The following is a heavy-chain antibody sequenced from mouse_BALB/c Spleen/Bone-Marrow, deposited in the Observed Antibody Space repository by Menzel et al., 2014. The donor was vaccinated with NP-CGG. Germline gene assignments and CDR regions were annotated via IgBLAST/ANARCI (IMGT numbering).Heavy chain of an antibody. J-gene: IGHJ4*01. CDR1: GYAFTNYL. V-gene: IGHV1-54*01. Sequence: QVQLKDSGVELVRPGTSVKVSCKASGYAFTNYLIEWVKQRPGQGLEWIGVINPGSGGTNYNEKFKGKATLTTDKSSSTAYMQLSSLTSDDCAVHFCARGVVGHAMDYWGQGTSVTVSS. D-gene: IGHD1-1*01. CDR2: INPGSGGT. CDR3: ARGVVGHAMDY.